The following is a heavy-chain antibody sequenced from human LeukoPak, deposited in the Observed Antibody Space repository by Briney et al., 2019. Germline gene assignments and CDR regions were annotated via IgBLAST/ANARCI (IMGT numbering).Heavy chain of an antibody. D-gene: IGHD6-13*01. CDR1: GYSITNAYY. CDR2: IYHSGNT. J-gene: IGHJ4*02. Sequence: PSETLSLTCTVSGYSITNAYYWGWIRQPPGKVLEGIGSIYHSGNTYYNPSLKSRVTISVDTSKNQFSLKLNSVTAADTAVYYCARLATAGTYYFDYWGQGTLVTVSS. CDR3: ARLATAGTYYFDY. V-gene: IGHV4-38-2*02.